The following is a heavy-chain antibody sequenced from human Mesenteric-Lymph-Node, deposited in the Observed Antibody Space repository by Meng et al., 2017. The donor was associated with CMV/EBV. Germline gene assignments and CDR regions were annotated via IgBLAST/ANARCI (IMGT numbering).Heavy chain of an antibody. D-gene: IGHD3-10*01. CDR1: GGSISSSSYY. CDR3: ARPHYYGSGSSPWFDP. J-gene: IGHJ5*02. CDR2: IYYSGST. Sequence: QLQLQESGPGLVKPSEPLSLTCTVSGGSISSSSYYWGWIRQPPGKGLEWIGSIYYSGSTYYNPSLESRVTISVDTSKNQFSLKLSSVTAADTAVYYRARPHYYGSGSSPWFDPWGQGTLVTVSS. V-gene: IGHV4-39*01.